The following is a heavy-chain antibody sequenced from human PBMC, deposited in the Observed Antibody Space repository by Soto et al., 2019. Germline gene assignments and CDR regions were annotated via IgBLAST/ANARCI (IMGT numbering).Heavy chain of an antibody. CDR2: ILHTGGT. V-gene: IGHV4-30-2*01. CDR3: ARLQFGEGFDY. D-gene: IGHD3-10*01. Sequence: QLQLQESGSRLVKPSQTLSLTCAVSGGSISGGGFSWSWIRQPPGKGLEWIGYILHTGGTQYNPSLKSRVSMSVDKSKNQFSLHLTSETAADTAVYYCARLQFGEGFDYWGQGALVTVSS. J-gene: IGHJ4*02. CDR1: GGSISGGGFS.